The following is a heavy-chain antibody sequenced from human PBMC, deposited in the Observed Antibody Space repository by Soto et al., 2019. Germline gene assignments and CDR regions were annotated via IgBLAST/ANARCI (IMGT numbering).Heavy chain of an antibody. CDR3: VRVMVRGVKGSEVYYYMDV. Sequence: SETLSLTCTVSGGSISSFYWRWIRQPPGKGLEWIGYIYYSGSTNYNPSHKSRVTISVDTSKNQFSLELSSLRSEDTAVYYCVRVMVRGVKGSEVYYYMDVWGKGTTVTVSS. D-gene: IGHD3-10*01. CDR2: IYYSGST. J-gene: IGHJ6*03. CDR1: GGSISSFY. V-gene: IGHV4-59*01.